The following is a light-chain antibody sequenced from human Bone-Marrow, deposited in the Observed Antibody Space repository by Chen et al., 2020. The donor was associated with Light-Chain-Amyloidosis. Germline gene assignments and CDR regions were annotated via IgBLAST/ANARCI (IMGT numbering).Light chain of an antibody. J-gene: IGLJ1*01. CDR3: SSYKMRTSHCV. Sequence: QSALPQPASVSGSPGQSITISCTGTSRDIGSYNYVSWYQQCPGKAPNLILYEDNQRPSGISQRFAGSKSDDSASLTMSGRQAEDEAVDYCSSYKMRTSHCVFGTGTTVTVL. CDR1: SRDIGSYNY. V-gene: IGLV2-14*01. CDR2: EDN.